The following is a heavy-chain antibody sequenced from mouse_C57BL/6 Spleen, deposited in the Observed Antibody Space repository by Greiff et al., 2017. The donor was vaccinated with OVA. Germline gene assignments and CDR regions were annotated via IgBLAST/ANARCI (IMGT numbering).Heavy chain of an antibody. CDR2: IHPNSGST. CDR1: GYTFTSYW. D-gene: IGHD1-1*01. Sequence: VQLQQPGAELVKPGASVKLSCKASGYTFTSYWMHWVKQRPGQGLEWIGMIHPNSGSTNYNEKFKSKATLTVDKSSSTAYMQLSSLTSEDSAVYYCARWEITTVVATDAMDYWGQGTSVTVSS. V-gene: IGHV1-64*01. CDR3: ARWEITTVVATDAMDY. J-gene: IGHJ4*01.